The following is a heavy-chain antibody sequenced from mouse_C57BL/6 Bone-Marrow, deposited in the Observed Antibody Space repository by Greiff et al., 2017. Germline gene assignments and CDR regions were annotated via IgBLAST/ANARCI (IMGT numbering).Heavy chain of an antibody. D-gene: IGHD1-1*01. V-gene: IGHV1-66*01. J-gene: IGHJ4*01. CDR2: IYPGSGNT. Sequence: VQLQQSGPELVKPGASVKISCKASGYSFTSYYIHWVKQRPGQGLEWIGWIYPGSGNTKYNEKFKGKATLTADTSSSTAYMQLSSLTSEDSAVYYCALLRRDYYAMDYWGQGTSVTVSS. CDR3: ALLRRDYYAMDY. CDR1: GYSFTSYY.